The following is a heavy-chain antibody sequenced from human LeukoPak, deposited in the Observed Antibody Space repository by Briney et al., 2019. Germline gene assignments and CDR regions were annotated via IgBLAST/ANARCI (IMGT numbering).Heavy chain of an antibody. CDR3: ARGSYDSSDFEYFQH. V-gene: IGHV1-2*02. Sequence: ASVKVSCKASGYTFTGCYMHWVRQAPGQGLEWMGWINPNSGATKYAQKFQGRVTMTRDTSIRTAYMELSRLRSDDTAVYYCARGSYDSSDFEYFQHWGQGTLVTVSS. CDR1: GYTFTGCY. D-gene: IGHD3-22*01. J-gene: IGHJ1*01. CDR2: INPNSGAT.